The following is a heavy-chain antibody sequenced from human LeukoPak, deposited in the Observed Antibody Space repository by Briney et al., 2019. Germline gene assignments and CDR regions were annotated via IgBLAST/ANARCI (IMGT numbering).Heavy chain of an antibody. Sequence: GRSLRLSCAASGFTFSSYAMSWVRQAPGKGLELVSAVSGSGGSTNYADSVKGRFTISRDNSKNTLYLQMNSLRAEDTAVYYCAKKTTVTFWYFDLWGRGTLVTVSS. CDR1: GFTFSSYA. J-gene: IGHJ2*01. V-gene: IGHV3-23*01. CDR2: VSGSGGST. CDR3: AKKTTVTFWYFDL. D-gene: IGHD4-17*01.